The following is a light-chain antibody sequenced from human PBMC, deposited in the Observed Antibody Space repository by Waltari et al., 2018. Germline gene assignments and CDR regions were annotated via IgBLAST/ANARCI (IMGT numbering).Light chain of an antibody. J-gene: IGKJ4*01. CDR1: QNVGTS. Sequence: SCRASQNVGTSLAWYQQKPGQTPRLLIFGAYSRASGVPARFSGSGSGTDFTLAISSLQSEDFAVYYCQQYEDWPRHSFGGGTKVQIE. V-gene: IGKV3-15*01. CDR3: QQYEDWPRHS. CDR2: GAY.